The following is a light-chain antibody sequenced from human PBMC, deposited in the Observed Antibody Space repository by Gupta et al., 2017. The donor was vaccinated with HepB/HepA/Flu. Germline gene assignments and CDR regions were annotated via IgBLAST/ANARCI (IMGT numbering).Light chain of an antibody. V-gene: IGKV2-28*01. Sequence: DIVMTQSPLSLPVTPGEPASISCRSSQSLLHSNGYNYLDWYLQKPGQSPQLLIYLGANRAAGVPDRCIGSGGGTDFTLKISRGEAEDVGVYYCKQALQTPRYTFGQGTKLEIK. CDR3: KQALQTPRYT. CDR1: QSLLHSNGYNY. CDR2: LGA. J-gene: IGKJ2*01.